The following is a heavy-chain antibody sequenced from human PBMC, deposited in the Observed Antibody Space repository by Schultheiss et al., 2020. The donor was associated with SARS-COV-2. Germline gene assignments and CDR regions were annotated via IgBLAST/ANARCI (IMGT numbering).Heavy chain of an antibody. CDR1: GFTFSSYG. CDR3: AKDKYGYYSHYYYMDV. Sequence: GESLKISCAASGFTFSSYGMHWVRQAPGKGLEWVAVISYDGSNKYYADSVKGRFTISRDNSKNTLYLQMNSLRAEDTAVYYCAKDKYGYYSHYYYMDVWGKGTTVTVSS. CDR2: ISYDGSNK. J-gene: IGHJ6*03. D-gene: IGHD1-26*01. V-gene: IGHV3-30*18.